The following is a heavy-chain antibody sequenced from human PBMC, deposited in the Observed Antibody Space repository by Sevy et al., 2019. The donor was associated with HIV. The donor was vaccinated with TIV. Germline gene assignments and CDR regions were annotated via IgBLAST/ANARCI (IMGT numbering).Heavy chain of an antibody. CDR1: GFTFTSSA. D-gene: IGHD3-22*01. J-gene: IGHJ4*02. Sequence: ASVKVSCKASGFTFTSSAVQWVRQARGQRLEWIGWIVVGSGNTNYAQKFQERVTITRDMSTSTAYMELGSLRSEDTAVYYCAAPYYYDSSGWPFDYWGQGTLVTVSS. V-gene: IGHV1-58*01. CDR3: AAPYYYDSSGWPFDY. CDR2: IVVGSGNT.